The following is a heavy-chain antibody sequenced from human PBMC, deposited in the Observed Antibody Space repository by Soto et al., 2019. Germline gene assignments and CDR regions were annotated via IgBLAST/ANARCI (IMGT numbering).Heavy chain of an antibody. CDR2: IIPKNDHT. CDR3: ARGTFDNSGDYFAGWFDP. CDR1: GYTFTGYY. J-gene: IGHJ5*02. V-gene: IGHV1-2*02. D-gene: IGHD3-22*01. Sequence: ASVKVSCKASGYTFTGYYIHWVRQAPGQGLEWMGWIIPKNDHTKYGQKFQDRVTMTRDTSISTAYMELSRLRSDDTAVYYCARGTFDNSGDYFAGWFDPWGQGTLVTVS.